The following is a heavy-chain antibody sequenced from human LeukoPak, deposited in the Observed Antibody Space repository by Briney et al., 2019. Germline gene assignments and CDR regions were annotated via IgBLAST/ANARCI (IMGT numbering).Heavy chain of an antibody. D-gene: IGHD3-22*01. CDR3: ARGPLDSSGYTFDY. Sequence: SETLSLTCTVSGGSLSSYYWSWIRQPPGKGLEWIGYIYYSGSTNYNPSLKSRVTISVDTSKNQFSLKLSSVTAADTAVYYCARGPLDSSGYTFDYWGQGTLVTVSS. V-gene: IGHV4-59*01. CDR1: GGSLSSYY. J-gene: IGHJ4*02. CDR2: IYYSGST.